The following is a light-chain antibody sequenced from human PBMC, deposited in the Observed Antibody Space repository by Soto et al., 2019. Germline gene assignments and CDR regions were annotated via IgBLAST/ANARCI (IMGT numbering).Light chain of an antibody. CDR3: QQYFEWPPMT. CDR2: GAS. CDR1: ETVATN. V-gene: IGKV3-15*01. J-gene: IGKJ1*01. Sequence: VMTQSPATRSVSPGERATLSCWASETVATNLAWYQQKPGQAPRLLISGASTRAAGISDRFRGRGSGTEFTLTISSLRSEDSTIYYCQQYFEWPPMTFVQGTKVEI.